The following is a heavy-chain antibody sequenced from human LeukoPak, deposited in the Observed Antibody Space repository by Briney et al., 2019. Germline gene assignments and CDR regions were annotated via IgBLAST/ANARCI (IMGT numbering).Heavy chain of an antibody. D-gene: IGHD6-19*01. V-gene: IGHV3-48*01. J-gene: IGHJ4*02. CDR1: GFTFSSYS. Sequence: GGSLRLSCAASGFTFSSYSMNWVRQAPGRGLEWVSYISSSSSTIYYADSVKGRFTISRDNAKNSLYLQMNSLRAEDTAVYYCARVIAVADYWGQGTLVTVSS. CDR2: ISSSSSTI. CDR3: ARVIAVADY.